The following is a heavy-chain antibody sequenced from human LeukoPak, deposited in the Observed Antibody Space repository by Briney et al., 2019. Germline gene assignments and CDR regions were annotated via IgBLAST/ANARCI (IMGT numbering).Heavy chain of an antibody. CDR1: GFTFSSYG. V-gene: IGHV3-33*01. Sequence: QPGRSLRLSCAASGFTFSSYGMHWVRQAPGKGLEWVAVIWYDGSNKYYADPVKGRFTISRDNSKNTLYLQMNSLRAEDTAVYYCARDDHFGSGQEYYYYGMDVWGQGTTVTVSS. D-gene: IGHD3-3*02. CDR2: IWYDGSNK. J-gene: IGHJ6*02. CDR3: ARDDHFGSGQEYYYYGMDV.